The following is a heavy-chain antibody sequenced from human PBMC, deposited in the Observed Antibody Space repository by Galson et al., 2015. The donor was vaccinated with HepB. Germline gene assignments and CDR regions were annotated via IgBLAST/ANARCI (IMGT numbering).Heavy chain of an antibody. CDR2: ISWNSGSI. V-gene: IGHV3-9*01. CDR1: GFTFDDYA. D-gene: IGHD2-2*02. J-gene: IGHJ4*02. Sequence: SLRLSCAASGFTFDDYAMHWVRHAPGKGLEWVSGISWNSGSIGYADSVKGRFTISRDNAKNSLYLQMNSLRAEDTAVYYCASAPRSTIPPPWDYWGQGTLVTVSS. CDR3: ASAPRSTIPPPWDY.